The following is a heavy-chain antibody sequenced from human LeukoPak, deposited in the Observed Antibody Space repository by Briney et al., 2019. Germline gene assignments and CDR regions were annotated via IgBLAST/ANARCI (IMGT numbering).Heavy chain of an antibody. CDR3: ARQRWVTGPADY. J-gene: IGHJ4*02. V-gene: IGHV4-39*01. CDR2: IYFSGTT. Sequence: SETLSLTCTVSGGSISSSSYYWGWIRQPPGKGLEWTGSIYFSGTTYYNPSLKSRVTISVDTSKNQFSLKLSSVTAADTAVYYCARQRWVTGPADYWGQGTLVTVSS. D-gene: IGHD2-21*02. CDR1: GGSISSSSYY.